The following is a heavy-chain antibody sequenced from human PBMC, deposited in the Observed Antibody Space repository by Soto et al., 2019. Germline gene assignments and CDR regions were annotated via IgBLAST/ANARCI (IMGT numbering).Heavy chain of an antibody. CDR3: ARDRTFYGSGSKGMDF. V-gene: IGHV3-30*02. CDR1: GFTFSSYG. D-gene: IGHD3-10*01. J-gene: IGHJ6*02. Sequence: LGGSLRLSCVTSGFTFSSYGMHWVRQAPGKGLEWLAIIRYDGSNKYYGDSVKGRFTISRDNSNNTLYLEMNNLRAEDMAVYYCARDRTFYGSGSKGMDFWGQGTTVTVSS. CDR2: IRYDGSNK.